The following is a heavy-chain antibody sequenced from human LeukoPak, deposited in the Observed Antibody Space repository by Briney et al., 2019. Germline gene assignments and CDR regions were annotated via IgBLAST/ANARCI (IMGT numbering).Heavy chain of an antibody. CDR1: GYSFTDYY. CDR2: INPNSGGT. CDR3: ARAGQYQLLTLRYYYYMDV. J-gene: IGHJ6*03. D-gene: IGHD2-2*01. Sequence: GASVKVSCKASGYSFTDYYLHWVRQAPGQGLEWMGWINPNSGGTNYAQKFQGRVTMTRDTSISTAYMELSRLRSDDTAVYYCARAGQYQLLTLRYYYYMDVWGKGTTVTVSS. V-gene: IGHV1-2*02.